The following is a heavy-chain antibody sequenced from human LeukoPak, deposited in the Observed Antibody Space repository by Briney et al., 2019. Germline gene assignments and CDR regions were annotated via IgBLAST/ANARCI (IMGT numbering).Heavy chain of an antibody. V-gene: IGHV3-21*01. CDR2: ISSSSSYI. J-gene: IGHJ4*02. CDR1: GFTFSSYS. D-gene: IGHD3-16*01. CDR3: ARGGGEVDY. Sequence: GGSLRLSCAASGFTFSSYSMNWVRQAPAKGLEWVSSISSSSSYIYYADSVKGRFTISRDNAKNSLYLQMNSLRAEDTAVFYCARGGGEVDYWGQGTLVTVSS.